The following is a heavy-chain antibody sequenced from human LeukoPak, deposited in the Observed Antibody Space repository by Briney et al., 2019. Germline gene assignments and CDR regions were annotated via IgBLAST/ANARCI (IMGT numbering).Heavy chain of an antibody. Sequence: SETLSLTCSVSGGSISSYFLSWIRQPAGKGLEWIGRIHSGTTTYNPSLKSRVTMSLDTSKNQVSLTLRSVTAADTAVYYCARGLYSSSWTGALGYWGQGTLVTVSS. J-gene: IGHJ4*02. CDR3: ARGLYSSSWTGALGY. V-gene: IGHV4-4*07. CDR2: IHSGTT. CDR1: GGSISSYF. D-gene: IGHD6-13*01.